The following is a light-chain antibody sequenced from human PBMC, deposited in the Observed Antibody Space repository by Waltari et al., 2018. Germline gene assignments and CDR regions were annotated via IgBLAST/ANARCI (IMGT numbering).Light chain of an antibody. CDR3: CSCVGRNIYWV. J-gene: IGLJ3*02. V-gene: IGLV2-11*01. Sequence: QSALTQPRSVSGSPGQSVTISCTGTSSHVGANNFVTWYQHHPDKAPKLIIYDIHKRPSGVPDRFSGSKSGNTASLTISGLQAEDEADYYCCSCVGRNIYWVFGGGTKLTVL. CDR2: DIH. CDR1: SSHVGANNF.